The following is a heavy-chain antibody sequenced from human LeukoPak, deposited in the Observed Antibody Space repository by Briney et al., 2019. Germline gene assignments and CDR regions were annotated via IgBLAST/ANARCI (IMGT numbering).Heavy chain of an antibody. D-gene: IGHD3-22*01. CDR3: ARGYYYDSSGYYYTRLAAPGTSSFDY. J-gene: IGHJ4*02. CDR2: IYYSGSP. V-gene: IGHV4-59*01. Sequence: SETLSLTCTVSSGSISSYYWNWIRQPPGKGLEWIGYIYYSGSPNYNPSLKSRVTISVDTSKNQLSLKLSSVTAADTAVYYCARGYYYDSSGYYYTRLAAPGTSSFDYWGQGTLVTVSS. CDR1: SGSISSYY.